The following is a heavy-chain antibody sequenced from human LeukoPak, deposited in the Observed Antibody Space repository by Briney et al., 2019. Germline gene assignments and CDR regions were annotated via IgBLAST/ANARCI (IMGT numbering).Heavy chain of an antibody. D-gene: IGHD1-26*01. CDR2: ISWNSGSI. CDR3: AKSSGSDYSGYYFDY. Sequence: GGSLRLSCAASGFTFDDDAMHWVRQAPGKGLECVSGISWNSGSIGYADSVKGRFTISRDNAKNSLYLQMNSLRAEDTALYYCAKSSGSDYSGYYFDYWGQGTLVTVSS. V-gene: IGHV3-9*01. J-gene: IGHJ4*02. CDR1: GFTFDDDA.